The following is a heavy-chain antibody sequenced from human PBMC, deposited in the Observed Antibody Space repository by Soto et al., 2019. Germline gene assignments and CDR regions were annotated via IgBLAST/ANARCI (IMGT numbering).Heavy chain of an antibody. Sequence: PGGSLRLSCAASGFTFSSYGMHWVRQAPGKGLEWVAVISYDGSNKYYADSVKGRFTISRDNSKNTLYLQMNSLRAEDTAVYYCAKVVDGSGSYPDYWGQGTLVTVSS. D-gene: IGHD3-10*01. CDR2: ISYDGSNK. J-gene: IGHJ4*02. CDR1: GFTFSSYG. V-gene: IGHV3-30*18. CDR3: AKVVDGSGSYPDY.